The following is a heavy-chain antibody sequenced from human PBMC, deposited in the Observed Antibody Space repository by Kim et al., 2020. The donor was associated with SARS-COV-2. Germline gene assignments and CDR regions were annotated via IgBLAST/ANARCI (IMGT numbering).Heavy chain of an antibody. V-gene: IGHV1-8*01. CDR3: ARAGMAAAILFDYYYYGMDV. D-gene: IGHD6-13*01. CDR2: MNPNSGNP. J-gene: IGHJ6*02. Sequence: GEGLEGMGWMNPNSGNPGYAQKFQGRVTMTRSTSISTAYMELNSLRSEDTAVYYCARAGMAAAILFDYYYYGMDVWGQGTTVTVSS.